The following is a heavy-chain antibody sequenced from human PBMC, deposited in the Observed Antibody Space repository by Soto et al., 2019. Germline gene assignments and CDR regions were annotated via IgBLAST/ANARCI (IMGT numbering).Heavy chain of an antibody. D-gene: IGHD2-2*01. V-gene: IGHV4-30-2*01. CDR2: IYYSGDT. CDR3: ASDQLQAALLACFDI. J-gene: IGHJ5*01. Sequence: PGRGLEWIGYIYYSGDTYYNPSLGSRVTISVDTSKNQFSLKLSSVTAADTAVYYCASDQLQAALLACFDIWG.